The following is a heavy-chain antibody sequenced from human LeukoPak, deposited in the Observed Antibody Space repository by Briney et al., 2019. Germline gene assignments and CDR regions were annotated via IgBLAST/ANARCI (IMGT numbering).Heavy chain of an antibody. CDR3: ARDGPAQMVDFDY. CDR2: IHPNNGAT. CDR1: GYTFTGSGWY. J-gene: IGHJ4*02. D-gene: IGHD3-10*01. Sequence: ASVKVSCKGSGYTFTGSGWYLYWLRQAPGQGLECVGWIHPNNGATLYAQKFQGRVAMATDTSISTAYMELSRLRPDDPAMYYCARDGPAQMVDFDYWGQGTLVTVSS. V-gene: IGHV1-2*02.